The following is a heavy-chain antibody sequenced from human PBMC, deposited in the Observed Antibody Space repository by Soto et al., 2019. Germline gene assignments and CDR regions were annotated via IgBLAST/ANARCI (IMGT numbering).Heavy chain of an antibody. J-gene: IGHJ4*02. CDR1: GYTFTSYD. D-gene: IGHD4-17*01. Sequence: ASVKVSCKASGYTFTSYDINWVRQATGQGLEWMGWMNPNSGNTGYAQKFQGRVTMTRNTSISTAYMELSSLRSEDTAVYYCARASGVTKDLDYWGQGTLVTSPQ. CDR2: MNPNSGNT. CDR3: ARASGVTKDLDY. V-gene: IGHV1-8*01.